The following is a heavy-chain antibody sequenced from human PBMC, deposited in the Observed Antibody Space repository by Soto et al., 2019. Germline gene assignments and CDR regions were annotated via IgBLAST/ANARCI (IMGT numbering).Heavy chain of an antibody. J-gene: IGHJ3*02. CDR1: GYTLTESS. CDR2: FDPEDGET. V-gene: IGHV1-24*01. Sequence: ASVKVSCKVSGYTLTESSMHWVRQAPGKGLEWMGGFDPEDGETIYAQKFQGRVTMTEDTSTDAAYMELSSLRSEDTAVYYCATSGAPSDAFAIWGQGTMVTVSS. CDR3: ATSGAPSDAFAI.